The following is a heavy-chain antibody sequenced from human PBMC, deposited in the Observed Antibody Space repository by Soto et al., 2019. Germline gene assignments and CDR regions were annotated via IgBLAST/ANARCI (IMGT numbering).Heavy chain of an antibody. CDR2: IKQDGSEK. CDR3: ARVAYFNGWIFDY. D-gene: IGHD6-19*01. V-gene: IGHV3-7*01. Sequence: GGSLRLSCAASGFTFSSYWMSWVRQAPGKGLEWVANIKQDGSEKYYVDSVKGRFTLSRDNAKNSLQLQMNSLRAEDTAIYFCARVAYFNGWIFDYWGQGTLVTVSS. J-gene: IGHJ4*01. CDR1: GFTFSSYW.